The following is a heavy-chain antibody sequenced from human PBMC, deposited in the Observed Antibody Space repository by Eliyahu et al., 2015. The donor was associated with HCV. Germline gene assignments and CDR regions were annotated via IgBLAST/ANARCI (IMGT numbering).Heavy chain of an antibody. CDR1: GGSFSGYY. CDR3: ARDSDTAMVNGRAFDI. D-gene: IGHD5-18*01. CDR2: INHSGST. J-gene: IGHJ3*02. V-gene: IGHV4-34*01. Sequence: QVQLQQWGAGLLKPSETLSLTCAVXGGSFSGYYWNWIRQPPGKGLEWIGEINHSGSTNYNPSLKSRVTLSVDTSNNQFSLKLSSVTAADTAVYYCARDSDTAMVNGRAFDIWGQGTMVTVSS.